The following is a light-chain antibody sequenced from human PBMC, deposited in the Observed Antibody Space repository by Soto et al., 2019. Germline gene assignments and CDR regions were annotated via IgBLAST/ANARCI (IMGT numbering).Light chain of an antibody. CDR3: SSYAGSNVLYV. CDR1: SSDVGGYNY. Sequence: QSVLTQPPSASGSPGQSVTISCTGTSSDVGGYNYVSWYQQYPGKAPKVMIYEVSKRPSGVPDRFSGSKSGNTASLTVSGLQADDEADYYCSSYAGSNVLYVFGTGTQLTVL. J-gene: IGLJ1*01. CDR2: EVS. V-gene: IGLV2-8*01.